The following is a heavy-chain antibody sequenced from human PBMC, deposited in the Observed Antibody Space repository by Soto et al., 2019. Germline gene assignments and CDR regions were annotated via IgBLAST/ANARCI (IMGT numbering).Heavy chain of an antibody. V-gene: IGHV3-23*01. Sequence: EVQLLESGGGLVQPGGSLRLSCAASGFTFNNYAMTWVRQAPGKGLEWVSDVSASGGSTYYADSVKGRFTISRDNSKDTLYLQISSLRVEDTAVYYCAKRHSSGFDYWGQGTLVTVSS. J-gene: IGHJ4*02. D-gene: IGHD6-19*01. CDR2: VSASGGST. CDR3: AKRHSSGFDY. CDR1: GFTFNNYA.